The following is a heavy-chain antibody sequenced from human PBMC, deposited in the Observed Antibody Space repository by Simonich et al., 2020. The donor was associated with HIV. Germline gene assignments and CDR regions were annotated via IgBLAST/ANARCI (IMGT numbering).Heavy chain of an antibody. CDR2: ITYSGKT. Sequence: QVQLQQWGAGLLKPSETLSLTCAVYGGSFSGYYWSWHRQPPGKGLGWIGEITYSGKTNYNTARKSRVTISINTSKKQFSLRLNSVTAADTAVYYCAGEVGYYPPQLEENNAFDIWGQGTMVTVSS. J-gene: IGHJ3*02. D-gene: IGHD3-10*01. CDR3: AGEVGYYPPQLEENNAFDI. V-gene: IGHV4-34*01. CDR1: GGSFSGYY.